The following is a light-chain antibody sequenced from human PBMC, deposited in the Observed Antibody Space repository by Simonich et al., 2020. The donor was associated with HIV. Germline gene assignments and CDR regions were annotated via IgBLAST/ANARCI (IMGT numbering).Light chain of an antibody. CDR2: WAS. V-gene: IGKV4-1*01. CDR3: QQYYDTPYT. CDR1: QSVLYSSNNKNY. Sequence: DIVMTQSPDSLAVSLGERATINCKSSQSVLYSSNNKNYLAWYQQKPGQPPKLLIYWASTRESGVSDRFSGSGSGTYFTLTISSLQAEDVAVYYCQQYYDTPYTFGQGTKLEI. J-gene: IGKJ2*01.